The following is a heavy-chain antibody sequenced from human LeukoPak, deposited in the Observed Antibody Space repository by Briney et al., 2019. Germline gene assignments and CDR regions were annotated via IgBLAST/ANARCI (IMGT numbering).Heavy chain of an antibody. CDR2: IKNDGSET. D-gene: IGHD6-19*01. Sequence: PGGSLRLSCAVSGFNFRDHWMDWVRQAPGKGLEWVGHIKNDGSETYYLDSLKSRFSISRDNTNNALYLQMSSLRVEDTAVYYCVKNDGWFHLAQWGQGTLVTVSS. J-gene: IGHJ4*02. CDR1: GFNFRDHW. CDR3: VKNDGWFHLAQ. V-gene: IGHV3-7*03.